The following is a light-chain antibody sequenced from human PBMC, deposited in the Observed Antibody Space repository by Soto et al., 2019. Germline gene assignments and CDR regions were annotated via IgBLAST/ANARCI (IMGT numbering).Light chain of an antibody. CDR1: QSVSSY. CDR3: QQANSFPLT. CDR2: DAY. J-gene: IGKJ4*01. Sequence: ELALTQSPVTLSLTTGARATHACRASQSVSSYLAWYQQKPGQAPRLLIYDAYNRATGIPARFSGSGSGTDVNLNISSLQPEDGATYYGQQANSFPLTFGGGTKVDIK. V-gene: IGKV3-11*01.